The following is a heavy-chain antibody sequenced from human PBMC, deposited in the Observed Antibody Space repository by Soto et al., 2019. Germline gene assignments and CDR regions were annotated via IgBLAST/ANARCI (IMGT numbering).Heavy chain of an antibody. D-gene: IGHD3-22*01. CDR2: IYFRGNT. J-gene: IGHJ3*02. CDR3: AREGGSYDSGGYLIRGAFDI. V-gene: IGHV4-31*03. Sequence: SETLSLTCSVSGDSISRIDYYWTWIRQHPEKGLEWIGNIYFRGNTYYSPSLESRLTISVDTSKNQFSLKLTSVTAADTAVYYCAREGGSYDSGGYLIRGAFDIWGQGTMVT. CDR1: GDSISRIDYY.